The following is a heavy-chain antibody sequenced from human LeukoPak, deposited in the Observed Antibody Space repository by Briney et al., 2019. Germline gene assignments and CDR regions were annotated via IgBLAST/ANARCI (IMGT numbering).Heavy chain of an antibody. V-gene: IGHV4-34*01. CDR1: SGSFSGYY. J-gene: IGHJ5*02. D-gene: IGHD6-19*01. CDR2: IYHSGST. CDR3: ARQGYISGQGFRNNWFDP. Sequence: SETLSLTCAVYSGSFSGYYWSWIRQPPGKGLEWIGEIYHSGSTNYNPSLKSRVTISVDTSKNQFSLRLSSVTAADTAVYYCARQGYISGQGFRNNWFDPWGQGSLVTVSS.